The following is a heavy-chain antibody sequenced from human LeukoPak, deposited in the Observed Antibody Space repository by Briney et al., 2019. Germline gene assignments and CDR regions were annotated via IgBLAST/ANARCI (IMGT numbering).Heavy chain of an antibody. CDR1: GGSISGYY. D-gene: IGHD1-7*01. V-gene: IGHV4-34*01. CDR2: INHSGST. CDR3: AASRPITGTTP. Sequence: SETLFLTCTVSGGSISGYYWSWIRQPPGKGLEWIGEINHSGSTNYNPSLKSRVTISVDTSKNQFSLKLSSVTAADTAAYYCAASRPITGTTPWGQGTLVTVSS. J-gene: IGHJ5*02.